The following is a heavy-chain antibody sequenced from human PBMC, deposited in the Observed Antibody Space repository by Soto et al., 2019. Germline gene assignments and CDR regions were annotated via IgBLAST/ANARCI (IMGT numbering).Heavy chain of an antibody. CDR3: ARTMKPDIVVVPAAKAYYFDY. CDR2: INHSGST. V-gene: IGHV4-34*01. J-gene: IGHJ4*02. D-gene: IGHD2-2*01. Sequence: SETLSLTCAVYGGSFSGYYWSWIRQPPGKGLEWIGEINHSGSTNYNPSLKSRVTISVDTSKNQFSLKLSSVTAADTALYYWARTMKPDIVVVPAAKAYYFDYWGQGTLVTVSS. CDR1: GGSFSGYY.